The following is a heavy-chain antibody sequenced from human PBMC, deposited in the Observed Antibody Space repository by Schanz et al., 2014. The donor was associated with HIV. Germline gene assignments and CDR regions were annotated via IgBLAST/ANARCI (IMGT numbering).Heavy chain of an antibody. Sequence: EVQLVESGGGLVEPGGSLRLSCVASGFTFSRYSMNWVRQAPGKGLEWVSYISKSSSTTYYADSVKGRFTISRDNAKNALYLQMSSLRDEDTAVYYCARDPYYYYHYGMDVWGQGTTVTVSS. CDR1: GFTFSRYS. J-gene: IGHJ6*02. V-gene: IGHV3-48*02. CDR2: ISKSSSTT. CDR3: ARDPYYYYHYGMDV.